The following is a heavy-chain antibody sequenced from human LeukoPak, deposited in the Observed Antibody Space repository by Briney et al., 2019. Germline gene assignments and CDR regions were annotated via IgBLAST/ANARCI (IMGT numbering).Heavy chain of an antibody. CDR1: GGSISSYY. CDR2: IYYSGST. CDR3: ARDAGYSSSWDHAFDI. J-gene: IGHJ3*02. D-gene: IGHD6-13*01. V-gene: IGHV4-59*01. Sequence: SETLSLTCTVSGGSISSYYWSWIRQPPGKGLEWIGYIYYSGSTNYNPSLKSRVTISVDTSKNQFSLKLSSVTAADTAVYYCARDAGYSSSWDHAFDIWGQETMVTVSS.